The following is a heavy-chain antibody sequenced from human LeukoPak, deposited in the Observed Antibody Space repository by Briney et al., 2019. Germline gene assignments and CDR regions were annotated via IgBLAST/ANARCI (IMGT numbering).Heavy chain of an antibody. V-gene: IGHV1-46*01. CDR2: INPSGGST. J-gene: IGHJ4*02. D-gene: IGHD2-15*01. CDR1: GYTFTSYY. CDR3: AKEEPLYCGGSSCYSTPPYY. Sequence: ASVKVSCKASGYTFTSYYMHWVRQAPGQGLEWMGIINPSGGSTSYAQKFQGRVTMTRDTSTSTVYMELSSLRSEDTAVYYCAKEEPLYCGGSSCYSTPPYYWGQGTLVTVSS.